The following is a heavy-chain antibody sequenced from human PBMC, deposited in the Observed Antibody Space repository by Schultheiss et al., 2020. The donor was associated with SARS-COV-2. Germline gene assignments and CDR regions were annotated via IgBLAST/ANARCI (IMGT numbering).Heavy chain of an antibody. D-gene: IGHD3-10*01. CDR3: ARTPGERPYYYYYMDV. Sequence: GGSLRLSCAASGFTFSSYWMHWVRQAPGKGLVWVSRINSDGSSTSYADSVKGRFTISRDNAKNTLYLQMNSLRAEDTAVYYCARTPGERPYYYYYMDVWGKGTTVTVSS. J-gene: IGHJ6*03. CDR2: INSDGSST. CDR1: GFTFSSYW. V-gene: IGHV3-74*01.